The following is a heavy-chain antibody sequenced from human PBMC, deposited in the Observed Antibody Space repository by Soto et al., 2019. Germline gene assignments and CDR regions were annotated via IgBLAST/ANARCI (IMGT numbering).Heavy chain of an antibody. CDR1: GDSVSSNSAA. Sequence: SQTLSLSCAISGDSVSSNSAAWNWIRQSPSRGLEWLGRTYYRSKWYNDYAVSVKSRITINPDTSKNQFYLQLNSVTPEDTAVYYCARDSAQGMVYADYYFDYWGQGTLVTVSS. V-gene: IGHV6-1*01. CDR3: ARDSAQGMVYADYYFDY. J-gene: IGHJ4*02. D-gene: IGHD2-8*01. CDR2: TYYRSKWYN.